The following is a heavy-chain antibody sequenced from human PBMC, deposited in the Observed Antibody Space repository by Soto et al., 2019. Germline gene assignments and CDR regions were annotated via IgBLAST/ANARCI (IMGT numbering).Heavy chain of an antibody. CDR2: LSDDGSEK. D-gene: IGHD1-26*01. Sequence: GGSLRLSCAASGFSLRDYGMHWVRQAPGKGLEYVAALSDDGSEKYYADSVKGRFTISRDNSKNTVYLQLDSLTTGDTAVYYCARDPTGGYFHYDYWGQGALVTVSS. CDR1: GFSLRDYG. CDR3: ARDPTGGYFHYDY. V-gene: IGHV3-30*17. J-gene: IGHJ4*02.